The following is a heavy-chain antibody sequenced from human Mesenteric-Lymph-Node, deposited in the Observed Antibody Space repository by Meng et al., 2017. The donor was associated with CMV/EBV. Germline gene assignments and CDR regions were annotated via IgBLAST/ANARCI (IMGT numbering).Heavy chain of an antibody. CDR1: GYTFTSYG. CDR3: AREVYCGSTSCYTEAPFDY. CDR2: ISSYNGNT. J-gene: IGHJ4*02. V-gene: IGHV1-18*01. Sequence: ASVKVSCKASGYTFTSYGISWVRQAPGQGLEWMGWISSYNGNTNYALKLQGRVTMTTERSTSTAYMELRGLRSDDAAVYYCAREVYCGSTSCYTEAPFDYWGQGTLVTVSS. D-gene: IGHD2-2*02.